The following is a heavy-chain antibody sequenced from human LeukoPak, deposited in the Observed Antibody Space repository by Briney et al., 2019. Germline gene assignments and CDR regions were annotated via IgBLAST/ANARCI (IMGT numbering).Heavy chain of an antibody. V-gene: IGHV3-30*04. J-gene: IGHJ6*02. Sequence: RGSLRLSCAASGFTFSSYAMRWVRQAPGKGLEWVAVISYDGSNKYYADSVKGRFTISRDNSKNTLYLQMNSLRAEDTAVYYCARDRGAGSSSYYYYYGMDVWGQGTTVTVSS. CDR2: ISYDGSNK. CDR3: ARDRGAGSSSYYYYYGMDV. CDR1: GFTFSSYA. D-gene: IGHD6-6*01.